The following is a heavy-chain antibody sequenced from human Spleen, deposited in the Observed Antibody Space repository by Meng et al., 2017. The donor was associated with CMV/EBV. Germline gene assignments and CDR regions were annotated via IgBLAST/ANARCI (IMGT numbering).Heavy chain of an antibody. CDR2: ISASGNSA. CDR3: AKTDGYNYALFDN. D-gene: IGHD5-18*01. J-gene: IGHJ4*02. CDR1: GFTFGTYA. V-gene: IGHV3-23*01. Sequence: GGSLRLSCAASGFTFGTYAMGWVRLAPGKGLEWVSSISASGNSAYYVNSAVKGRFSISRDNSKNSLYLQMNSLRVEDTAEYYCAKTDGYNYALFDNWGRGTLVTVSS.